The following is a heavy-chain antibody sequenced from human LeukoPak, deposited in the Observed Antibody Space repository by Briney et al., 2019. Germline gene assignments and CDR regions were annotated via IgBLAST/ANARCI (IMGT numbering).Heavy chain of an antibody. Sequence: GGPLRLPCAVSGFPNDDYGMRWVRPAPGRGLEWVFGINWIGGSTGYADSVKGRFTISRDNTKNSLYLQMNSLRAEDTALYYCATPRSDAGSYGDAFDIRGQGTMVIVSS. D-gene: IGHD3-10*01. V-gene: IGHV3-20*04. CDR1: GFPNDDYG. CDR2: INWIGGST. J-gene: IGHJ3*02. CDR3: ATPRSDAGSYGDAFDI.